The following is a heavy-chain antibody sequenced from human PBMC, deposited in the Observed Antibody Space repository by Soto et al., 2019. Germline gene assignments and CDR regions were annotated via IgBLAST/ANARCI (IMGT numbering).Heavy chain of an antibody. CDR3: AHSHYDFWSGYYASWFDP. CDR1: GFSLSTSGVG. Sequence: SGPTLVNPTQTLTLTCTFSGFSLSTSGVGVGWIRQPPGKALEWLALIYWNDDKRYSPSLKSRLTITKDTSKNQVVLTMTNMDPVDTATYYCAHSHYDFWSGYYASWFDPWGQGTLVTVSS. V-gene: IGHV2-5*01. CDR2: IYWNDDK. J-gene: IGHJ5*02. D-gene: IGHD3-3*01.